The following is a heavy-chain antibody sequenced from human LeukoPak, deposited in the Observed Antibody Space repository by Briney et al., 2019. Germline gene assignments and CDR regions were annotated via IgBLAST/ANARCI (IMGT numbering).Heavy chain of an antibody. CDR3: ARVAYQSNRIFHMDV. J-gene: IGHJ6*03. CDR2: INHSGST. D-gene: IGHD3-9*01. V-gene: IGHV4-34*01. Sequence: PSETLSLTRAVYGGSFSGYYWSWIRDPPGKGLEWMGEINHSGSTNYNPSLKSRVTISVDTSKNQFPLKLSSVTAADTAVYYWARVAYQSNRIFHMDVWGKGTTVTVSS. CDR1: GGSFSGYY.